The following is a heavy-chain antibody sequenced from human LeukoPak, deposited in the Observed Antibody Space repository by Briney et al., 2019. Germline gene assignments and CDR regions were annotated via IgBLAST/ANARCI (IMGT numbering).Heavy chain of an antibody. CDR2: ISSGTGSYI. Sequence: GGSLRLSCVASGFSFSSYSMNWVRQAPGKGLEWVSTISSGTGSYIYYADSVRGRFTISRDNAKNSLYLQMNSLRAEDTAVYYCARCSGVFGSSGYWCPGNLVTVSS. CDR3: ARCSGVFGSSGY. J-gene: IGHJ4*02. D-gene: IGHD6-6*01. V-gene: IGHV3-21*01. CDR1: GFSFSSYS.